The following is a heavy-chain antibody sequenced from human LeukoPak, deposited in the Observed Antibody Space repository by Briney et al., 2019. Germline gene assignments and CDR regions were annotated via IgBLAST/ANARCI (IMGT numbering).Heavy chain of an antibody. V-gene: IGHV3-30*04. CDR2: ISSDGSKK. D-gene: IGHD4-23*01. Sequence: QPGRSLRLSCAVSGFTFSSYAMHWVRQAPGQGLEWVAVISSDGSKKDYADSVKGRFTISRDNSKNTLYLQMNSLRPEDTAVYYCARGAHKRDDYGGFFDYWGQGTLVTVSS. J-gene: IGHJ4*02. CDR3: ARGAHKRDDYGGFFDY. CDR1: GFTFSSYA.